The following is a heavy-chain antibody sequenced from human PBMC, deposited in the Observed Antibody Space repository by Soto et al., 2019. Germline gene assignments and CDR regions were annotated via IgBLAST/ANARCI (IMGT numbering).Heavy chain of an antibody. V-gene: IGHV5-51*01. D-gene: IGHD3-22*01. Sequence: GESLKISWNGSGYSFTIYWIGWVSQMPGKGLEWMGIIYPGDSDTRYSPSFQGQVTISADKSISTAYLQWSSLKASDTAMYYCARHPGGYYYDTSGWFDPWGQGTLVTVPS. CDR1: GYSFTIYW. CDR3: ARHPGGYYYDTSGWFDP. CDR2: IYPGDSDT. J-gene: IGHJ5*02.